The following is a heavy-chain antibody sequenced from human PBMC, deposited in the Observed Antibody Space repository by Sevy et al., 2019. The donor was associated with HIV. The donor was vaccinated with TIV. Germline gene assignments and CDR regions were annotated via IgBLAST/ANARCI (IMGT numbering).Heavy chain of an antibody. CDR1: GDSISSDSW. Sequence: SETLSLTCAVSGDSISSDSWWTWVRQSPEKGLEWIGESYHDGRTNYNPSLWGRATISVDMYKNQFSLDLTSVTAADTAVYYCVREVGHLMRIDYWGQGTLVTVSS. V-gene: IGHV4-4*02. CDR3: VREVGHLMRIDY. J-gene: IGHJ4*02. CDR2: SYHDGRT.